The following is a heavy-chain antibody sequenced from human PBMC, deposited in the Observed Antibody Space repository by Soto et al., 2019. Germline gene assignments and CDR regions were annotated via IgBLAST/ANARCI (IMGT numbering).Heavy chain of an antibody. CDR2: INPSGGYT. J-gene: IGHJ4*02. CDR1: GYTFTSYY. D-gene: IGHD2-21*02. CDR3: ARGGGIVVVTAPYGH. Sequence: ASVKVSCKASGYTFTSYYMNWVRQAPGQGPEWLGIINPSGGYTTYAQRFLGRVTMTSDTSTSTVHMELGSLTSEDTAVYYCARGGGIVVVTAPYGHWGQGTLVTAPQ. V-gene: IGHV1-46*03.